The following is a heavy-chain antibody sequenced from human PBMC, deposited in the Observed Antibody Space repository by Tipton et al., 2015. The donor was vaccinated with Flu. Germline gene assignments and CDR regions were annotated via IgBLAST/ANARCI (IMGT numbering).Heavy chain of an antibody. Sequence: FTCTVSGGSIRSSSYYWGWIRQPPGKGPEWIGSMLYGGSTYYNPSLESRVTISLDTSRNQFSLKLSSVTAADTAVYYCARDDSGFNDYWGPGTLVTVSS. CDR3: ARDDSGFNDY. V-gene: IGHV4-39*07. CDR1: GGSIRSSSYY. D-gene: IGHD3-22*01. CDR2: MLYGGST. J-gene: IGHJ4*02.